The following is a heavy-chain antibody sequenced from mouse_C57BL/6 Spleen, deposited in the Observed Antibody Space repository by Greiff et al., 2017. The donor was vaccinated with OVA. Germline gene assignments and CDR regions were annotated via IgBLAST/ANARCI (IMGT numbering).Heavy chain of an antibody. Sequence: DVKLVESGGGLVQPGGSLSLSCAASGFTFTDYYMSWVRQPPGKALEWLGFIRNKANGYTTEYSASVKGRFTISRDNSQSILYLQMNALRAEDSATYYCARSSDGYGGYFDYWGQGTTLTVSS. CDR1: GFTFTDYY. CDR2: IRNKANGYTT. D-gene: IGHD2-3*01. V-gene: IGHV7-3*01. J-gene: IGHJ2*01. CDR3: ARSSDGYGGYFDY.